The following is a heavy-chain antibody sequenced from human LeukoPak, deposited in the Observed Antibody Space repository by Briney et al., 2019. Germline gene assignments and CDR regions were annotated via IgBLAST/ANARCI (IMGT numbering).Heavy chain of an antibody. D-gene: IGHD3-10*02. Sequence: SETLSLTCTVSGGSISSGSYYWSWIRQPAGKGLEWIGRIYTSGSTNYNPSLKSRVTISVDTSKNQFSLKLSSVTAADTAAYYCARAVRGVLYYYYYYMDVWGKGATVTVSS. CDR2: IYTSGST. CDR1: GGSISSGSYY. V-gene: IGHV4-61*02. CDR3: ARAVRGVLYYYYYYMDV. J-gene: IGHJ6*03.